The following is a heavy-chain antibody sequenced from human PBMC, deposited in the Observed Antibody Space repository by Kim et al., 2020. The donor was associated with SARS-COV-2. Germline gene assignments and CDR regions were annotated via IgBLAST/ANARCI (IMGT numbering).Heavy chain of an antibody. Sequence: GGSLRLSCAASGFTFSDYYMSWIRQAPGKGLEWVSYISSSSSYTNYADSVKGRFTISRDNAKNSLYLQMNSLRAEDTAGYYCARVGYDYVWGSYREYYYYYGMVVGGQGTTVTVSS. D-gene: IGHD3-16*02. V-gene: IGHV3-11*05. CDR2: ISSSSSYT. CDR1: GFTFSDYY. CDR3: ARVGYDYVWGSYREYYYYYGMVV. J-gene: IGHJ6*02.